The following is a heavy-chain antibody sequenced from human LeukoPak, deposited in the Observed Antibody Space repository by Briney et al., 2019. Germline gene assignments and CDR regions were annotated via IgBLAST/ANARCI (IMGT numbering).Heavy chain of an antibody. CDR3: ARDPASFSGTAQPYYYYYYMDV. Sequence: PGRSLRLSCAASGFTFSSYAMHWVRQAPGKGLEWVAVISYDGSNKYYADSVKGRFTISRDNSKNTLYLQMNSLRAEDTAVYYCARDPASFSGTAQPYYYYYYMDVWGKGTTVTISS. D-gene: IGHD6-25*01. J-gene: IGHJ6*03. CDR1: GFTFSSYA. CDR2: ISYDGSNK. V-gene: IGHV3-30*04.